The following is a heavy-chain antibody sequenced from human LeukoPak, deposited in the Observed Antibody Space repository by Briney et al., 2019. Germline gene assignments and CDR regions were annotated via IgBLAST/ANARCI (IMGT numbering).Heavy chain of an antibody. J-gene: IGHJ5*02. CDR1: GGSISSSSYY. CDR3: ARHLTYVGWFDP. V-gene: IGHV4-39*01. CDR2: IYYSGST. Sequence: SETLSLTCTVSGGSISSSSYYWGWIRQPPGKGLEWIGSIYYSGSTYYNPSLKSRVTISVDTSKNQFSLKLSSVTAADTAVYYCARHLTYVGWFDPWGQGTLVTVSS. D-gene: IGHD3-9*01.